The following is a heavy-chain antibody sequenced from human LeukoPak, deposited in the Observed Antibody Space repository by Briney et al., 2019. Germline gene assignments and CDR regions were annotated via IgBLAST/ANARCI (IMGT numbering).Heavy chain of an antibody. D-gene: IGHD6-19*01. V-gene: IGHV4-30-4*01. CDR3: ARHDIAVADFDY. J-gene: IGHJ4*02. CDR1: GGSISSGDYY. CDR2: IYYSGST. Sequence: SQTLSLTCAVSGGSISSGDYYWSWIRQPPGKGLEWIGYIYYSGSTYYNPSLKSRVTISVDTSKNQFSLKLSSVTAADTAVYYCARHDIAVADFDYWGQGTPVTVSS.